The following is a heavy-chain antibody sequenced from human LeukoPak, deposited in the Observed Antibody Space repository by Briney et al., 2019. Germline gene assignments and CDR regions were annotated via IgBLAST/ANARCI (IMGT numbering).Heavy chain of an antibody. CDR3: AKESGKFDY. V-gene: IGHV3-43*02. CDR2: ISGDGVST. Sequence: GGSLRLSCVASGLPIADFAMHWVRQAPGKGLEWVSLISGDGVSTFYADSVKGRFSISRDNSKNSLYLEMNSLRTEDAAMYYCAKESGKFDYWGQGTLVAVSA. CDR1: GLPIADFA. J-gene: IGHJ4*02.